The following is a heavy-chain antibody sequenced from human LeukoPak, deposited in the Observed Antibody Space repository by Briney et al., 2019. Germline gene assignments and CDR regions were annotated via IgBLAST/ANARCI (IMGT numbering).Heavy chain of an antibody. J-gene: IGHJ4*02. Sequence: SETLSLTCTVSGGSISSYYWSWIRQPPGKGLEWIGYIYHSGSTYYNPSLKSRVTISVDRSKNQFSLKLSSVTAADTAVYYCARVGSSSGPFDYWGQGTLVTVSS. D-gene: IGHD6-6*01. CDR3: ARVGSSSGPFDY. CDR2: IYHSGST. V-gene: IGHV4-59*12. CDR1: GGSISSYY.